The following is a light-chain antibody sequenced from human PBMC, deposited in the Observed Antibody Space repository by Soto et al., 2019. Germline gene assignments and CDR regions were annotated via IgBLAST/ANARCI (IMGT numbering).Light chain of an antibody. V-gene: IGKV3-20*01. J-gene: IGKJ1*01. CDR2: GAS. CDR1: QSVSSNY. CDR3: QQYSTSPRT. Sequence: DIVLTQSPDTLSLSPGERATLSCRASQSVSSNYLAWYQQKPGQAPRLLIYGASTRATGIPDRFSGSGSGTDFTLTISRLEPEDSAVYYCQQYSTSPRTFGQGTKVEVK.